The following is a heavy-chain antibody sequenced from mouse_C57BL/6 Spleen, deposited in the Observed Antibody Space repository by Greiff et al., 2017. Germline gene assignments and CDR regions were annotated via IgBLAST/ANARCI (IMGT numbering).Heavy chain of an antibody. CDR2: ISDGGSYT. J-gene: IGHJ3*01. CDR3: ARASPFAY. Sequence: EVKLMESGGGLVKPGGSLKLSCAASGFTFSSYAMSWVRQTPEKRLEWVATISDGGSYTSYPDNVKGRFTISRDNAKNNLYLQMSRLKSEDTAMYYCARASPFAYWGQGTLVTVSA. D-gene: IGHD6-1*01. V-gene: IGHV5-4*03. CDR1: GFTFSSYA.